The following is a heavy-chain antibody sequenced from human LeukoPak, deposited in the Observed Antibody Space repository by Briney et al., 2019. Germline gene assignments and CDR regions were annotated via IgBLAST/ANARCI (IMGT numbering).Heavy chain of an antibody. CDR3: ARDAGGAWPFDY. CDR1: GYAFSNTG. Sequence: GGSLRLSCAASGYAFSNTGMTWVRQAPGRGLEWVSTISPTGEGTHYADSVKGRFTISRDNSKNTLSLEMNSLRADDTATYYCARDAGGAWPFDYWGQGTRVIVSS. J-gene: IGHJ4*02. CDR2: ISPTGEGT. D-gene: IGHD4-17*01. V-gene: IGHV3-23*01.